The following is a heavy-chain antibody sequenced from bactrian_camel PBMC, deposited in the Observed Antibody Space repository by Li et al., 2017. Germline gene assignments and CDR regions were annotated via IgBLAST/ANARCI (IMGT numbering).Heavy chain of an antibody. J-gene: IGHJ6*01. CDR3: ALSRTCPSTLARMIESAEFGY. CDR2: VYSDGSNT. V-gene: IGHV3-2*01. CDR1: GFTASNYY. D-gene: IGHD4*01. Sequence: HVQLVESGGGLVQPGGSLRLSCVASGFTASNYYMSWVRQAPGKGLEWVSSVYSDGSNTYYEDSVKGRFTASRDNTKNTVYLQMSSLQSEDTGMYYCALSRTCPSTLARMIESAEFGYWGQGTQVTVS.